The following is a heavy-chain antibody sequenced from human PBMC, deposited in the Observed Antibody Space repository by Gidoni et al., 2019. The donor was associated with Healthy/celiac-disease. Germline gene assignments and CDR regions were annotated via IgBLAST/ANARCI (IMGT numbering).Heavy chain of an antibody. Sequence: VQLLESAGGLVQPGGSLRLYCAASGFTSSSYSMCWVSQAPGTGLEWVSAISGSGGSTYYADYVKGRFTISRDNSKNTLYLQRNSLRAEDTAVYYCAKTWGDCSSTSCYLGGMDVWGQGTTVTVSS. J-gene: IGHJ6*02. CDR1: GFTSSSYS. CDR3: AKTWGDCSSTSCYLGGMDV. CDR2: ISGSGGST. V-gene: IGHV3-23*01. D-gene: IGHD2-2*01.